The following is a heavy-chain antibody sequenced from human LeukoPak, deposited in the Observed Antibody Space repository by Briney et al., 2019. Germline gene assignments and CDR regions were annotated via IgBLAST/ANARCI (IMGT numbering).Heavy chain of an antibody. CDR3: AKDRSIGTYYTFDH. V-gene: IGHV3-23*01. Sequence: GGSLRLSCEASGFTFNNYVMTWVRQAPGKGLGGVSSISASAAMTYYADSVKGRFTVSRDNSNNRLYLQMSGLTAADTAVYYCAKDRSIGTYYTFDHWGQGTLVTVSS. CDR1: GFTFNNYV. D-gene: IGHD1-26*01. CDR2: ISASAAMT. J-gene: IGHJ4*02.